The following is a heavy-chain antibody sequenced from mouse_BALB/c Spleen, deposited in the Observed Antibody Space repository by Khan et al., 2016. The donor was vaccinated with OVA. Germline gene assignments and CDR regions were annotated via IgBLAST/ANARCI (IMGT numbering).Heavy chain of an antibody. J-gene: IGHJ3*01. CDR2: VSTGGGYT. D-gene: IGHD1-1*01. V-gene: IGHV5-6*01. CDR1: GFTFSTYG. Sequence: EVELVESGGDLVKPGGSLKLSCAASGFTFSTYGMSGVRQTPDKRLEWVATVSTGGGYTYYPDSVKGRFTISRDNAKNTLYLQMSSLKSEDTAMFYCERLAYYYDSEGFAYWGQGTLVTVSA. CDR3: ERLAYYYDSEGFAY.